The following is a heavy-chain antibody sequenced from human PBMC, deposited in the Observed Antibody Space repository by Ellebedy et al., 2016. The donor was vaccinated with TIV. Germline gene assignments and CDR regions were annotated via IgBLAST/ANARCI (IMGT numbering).Heavy chain of an antibody. CDR2: ISSHSDKT. J-gene: IGHJ4*02. CDR3: ARTNGQIITIFDY. D-gene: IGHD2-8*01. CDR1: GYTFLNYG. Sequence: ASVKVSCKTSGYTFLNYGISWVRQAPGQGPEYMGWISSHSDKTEYAQKVQGRLIMTTDTSTSTSYMELRSLRSDDTAVYYCARTNGQIITIFDYWGQGTLVTVSS. V-gene: IGHV1-18*01.